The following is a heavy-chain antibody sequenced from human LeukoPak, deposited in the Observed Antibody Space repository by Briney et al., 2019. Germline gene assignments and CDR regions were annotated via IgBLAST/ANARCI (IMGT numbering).Heavy chain of an antibody. CDR3: AREARFALPVVGSGDY. CDR1: GGSISSSDYY. Sequence: SETLSLTCSVSGGSISSSDYYWGWIRQPPGKGLEWIGTMFYNGATKTNPSLSSRVTMSIDTSKNQFSLKLRSVTAADTAVYYCAREARFALPVVGSGDYWGQGTTVTVSS. CDR2: MFYNGAT. D-gene: IGHD6-19*01. V-gene: IGHV4-39*07. J-gene: IGHJ4*03.